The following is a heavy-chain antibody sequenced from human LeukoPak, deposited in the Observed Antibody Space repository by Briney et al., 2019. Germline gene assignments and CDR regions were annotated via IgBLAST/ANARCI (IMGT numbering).Heavy chain of an antibody. V-gene: IGHV4-39*07. D-gene: IGHD4-23*01. CDR3: ARDADYGGGFDY. CDR1: GGSISSSYY. J-gene: IGHJ4*02. Sequence: NPSETLSLTCTVSGGSISSSYYWGWIRQPPGKGLEWIGSIYYSGSTYYNPSLKSRVTISVDTSKNQFSLKLSSVTAADTAVYYCARDADYGGGFDYWGQGTLVTVSS. CDR2: IYYSGST.